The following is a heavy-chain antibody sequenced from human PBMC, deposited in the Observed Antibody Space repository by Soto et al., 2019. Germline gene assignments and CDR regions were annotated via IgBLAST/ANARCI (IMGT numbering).Heavy chain of an antibody. J-gene: IGHJ4*02. Sequence: PGWSLRLSCAASGFTFSSYWMHWVRQAPGKGLVWVSLINSDGSSTSYADSVKGRFTISRDNAKNTLYLQMNSLRAEDTAVYYWPRDGTVPTFDYWGQGTLGTVSS. V-gene: IGHV3-74*01. CDR3: PRDGTVPTFDY. CDR1: GFTFSSYW. CDR2: INSDGSST. D-gene: IGHD4-17*01.